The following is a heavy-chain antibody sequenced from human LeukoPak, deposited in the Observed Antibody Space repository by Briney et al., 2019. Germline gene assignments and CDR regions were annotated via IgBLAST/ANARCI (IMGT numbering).Heavy chain of an antibody. CDR3: ARFHYCDYRDAFDI. V-gene: IGHV1-18*01. CDR2: ISAYNGNT. Sequence: ASVKVSCKASGYTFTSYGISWVRQAPGQGLEWMGWISAYNGNTNYAQKLQGRVTMTTDTSTSTAYMELRSLRSDDTAVYYCARFHYCDYRDAFDIWGQGTMVTVSS. D-gene: IGHD4-17*01. CDR1: GYTFTSYG. J-gene: IGHJ3*02.